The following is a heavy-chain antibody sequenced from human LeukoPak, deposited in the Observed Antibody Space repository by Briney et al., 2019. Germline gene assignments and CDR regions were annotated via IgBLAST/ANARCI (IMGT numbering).Heavy chain of an antibody. CDR1: GYTFTVYY. J-gene: IGHJ4*02. Sequence: ASVKVSFKASGYTFTVYYMHWVGQAPGQGGEGMGWINPISGGTNYAQKFQGWVTMTRDTSISTAYMELSRLRSDDTAVYYCARGSDIVVVPAAGPFDYWGQGTLVAVSS. CDR2: INPISGGT. V-gene: IGHV1-2*04. CDR3: ARGSDIVVVPAAGPFDY. D-gene: IGHD2-2*01.